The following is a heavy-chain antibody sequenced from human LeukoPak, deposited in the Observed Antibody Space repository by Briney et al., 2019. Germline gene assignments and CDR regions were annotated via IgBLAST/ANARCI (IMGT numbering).Heavy chain of an antibody. V-gene: IGHV3-64D*09. D-gene: IGHD6-6*01. J-gene: IGHJ4*02. Sequence: PGGSLRLSCAASGFTFSSYAMHWVRQAPGKGLEYVSAISSNGGNTYYADSLKGRFTISRDNSNNTLYLQMSGLRVEDTAVYYCVITSATGPLDYWGQGTLVTVSS. CDR1: GFTFSSYA. CDR3: VITSATGPLDY. CDR2: ISSNGGNT.